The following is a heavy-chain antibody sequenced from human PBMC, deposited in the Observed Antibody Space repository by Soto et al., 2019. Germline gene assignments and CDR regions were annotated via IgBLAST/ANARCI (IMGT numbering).Heavy chain of an antibody. CDR3: ARVISTGFDWVTTRYYYKDV. D-gene: IGHD3-9*01. J-gene: IGHJ6*03. CDR1: GYTFTSYG. CDR2: ISAYNGNT. V-gene: IGHV1-18*01. Sequence: GAAVKVSCKASGYTFTSYGIRWGRQAPGQGLEWMGWISAYNGNTNYAQKLQGRVTMTTDTSTSTAYMELRSLRSDDTAVYYCARVISTGFDWVTTRYYYKDVWGKGTTVTVSS.